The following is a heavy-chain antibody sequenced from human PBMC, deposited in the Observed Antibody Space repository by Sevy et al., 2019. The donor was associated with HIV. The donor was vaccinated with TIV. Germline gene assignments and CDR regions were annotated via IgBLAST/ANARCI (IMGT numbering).Heavy chain of an antibody. V-gene: IGHV3-23*01. CDR3: AKKWTLKEGVVVTATGLGNWFDP. J-gene: IGHJ5*02. D-gene: IGHD2-21*02. CDR2: ISGSGGST. Sequence: GSLRLSCAASGFTFSSYAMSWVRQAPGKGLEWVSAISGSGGSTYYADSVKGRFTISRDNSKNTLYLQLNSLRAEDTAVYYCAKKWTLKEGVVVTATGLGNWFDPWGQGTLVTVSS. CDR1: GFTFSSYA.